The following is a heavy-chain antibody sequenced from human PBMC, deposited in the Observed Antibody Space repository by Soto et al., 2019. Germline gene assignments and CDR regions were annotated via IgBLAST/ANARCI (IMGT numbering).Heavy chain of an antibody. V-gene: IGHV4-59*01. CDR2: IYYSGFT. CDR1: GDSISSSY. Sequence: PSETLSLTCTVSGDSISSSYWSWIRQSPGKGLEWIGYIYYSGFTNYNPSLKSRVTISVDTSKNQFSLKLSSVTAADTAVFYCARLYPSYDFLNGSQIYAFDIWGQGTMVTVSS. D-gene: IGHD3-3*01. J-gene: IGHJ3*02. CDR3: ARLYPSYDFLNGSQIYAFDI.